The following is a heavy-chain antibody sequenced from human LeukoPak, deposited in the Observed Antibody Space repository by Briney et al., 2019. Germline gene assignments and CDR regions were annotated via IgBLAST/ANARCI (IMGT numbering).Heavy chain of an antibody. D-gene: IGHD6-13*01. Sequence: ASVKVSCKVSGYTLTELSMHWVRQAPGKGLEWMGGFDPEDGETIYAQKFQGRVTMTEDTSTDTAYMELSSLRSEDTAVYYCATTGFVYSSSWSSYYYMDVWGKGTTVTVSS. V-gene: IGHV1-24*01. CDR2: FDPEDGET. CDR1: GYTLTELS. J-gene: IGHJ6*03. CDR3: ATTGFVYSSSWSSYYYMDV.